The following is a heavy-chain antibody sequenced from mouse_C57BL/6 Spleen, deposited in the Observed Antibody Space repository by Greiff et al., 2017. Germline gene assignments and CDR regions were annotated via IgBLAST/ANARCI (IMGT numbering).Heavy chain of an antibody. V-gene: IGHV1-39*01. J-gene: IGHJ4*01. D-gene: IGHD2-4*01. Sequence: EVQLQESGPELVKPGASVKISCKASGYSFTDYNMNWVKQSNGKSLEWIGVINPNYGTTSYNQKFKGKATLTVDQSSSTAYMQLNSLTSEDSAVYYCARPIYYDYDYYAMDYWGQGTSVTVSS. CDR3: ARPIYYDYDYYAMDY. CDR2: INPNYGTT. CDR1: GYSFTDYN.